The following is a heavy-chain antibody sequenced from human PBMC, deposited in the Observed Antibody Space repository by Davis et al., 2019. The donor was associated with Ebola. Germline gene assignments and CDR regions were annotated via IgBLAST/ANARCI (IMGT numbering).Heavy chain of an antibody. CDR1: GFTFDDFA. Sequence: GESLKISCAASGFTFDDFAMHWVRQAPGKGLEWVSIISRDGSSTNYADSVKGRFTISRDNAKNSLYLQMNSLTPEDTAFYYCARVNVVAAGSFDFWGQGTRVTVSA. J-gene: IGHJ4*02. CDR3: ARVNVVAAGSFDF. D-gene: IGHD6-13*01. V-gene: IGHV3-43*02. CDR2: ISRDGSST.